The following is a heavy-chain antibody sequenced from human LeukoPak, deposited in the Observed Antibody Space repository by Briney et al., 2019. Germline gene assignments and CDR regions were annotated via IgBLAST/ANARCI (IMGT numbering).Heavy chain of an antibody. CDR2: IIPILGIA. J-gene: IGHJ4*02. Sequence: SVKVSCKASGGTFSSYAISWVRQAPGQGLEWMGRIIPILGIANYAQKFQGRVTITADKSTSTAYMELSSLRSEDTAVYYCARGWAAAGSGNLDYWGQGTLVTVSS. D-gene: IGHD6-13*01. CDR3: ARGWAAAGSGNLDY. V-gene: IGHV1-69*04. CDR1: GGTFSSYA.